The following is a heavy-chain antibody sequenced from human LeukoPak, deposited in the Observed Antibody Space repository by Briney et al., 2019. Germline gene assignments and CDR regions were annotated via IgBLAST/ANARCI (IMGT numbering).Heavy chain of an antibody. V-gene: IGHV7-4-1*02. D-gene: IGHD4-17*01. CDR2: INTNTGNP. J-gene: IGHJ6*03. CDR3: ARRHGDYRFRSYYYYMDV. Sequence: WASVKVSCTASGYTFTSSAMNWVRQAPGQGLEWMGWINTNTGNPTYAQGFTGRFVFSLDNSVSTAYLQISSLKAEDTAVYYCARRHGDYRFRSYYYYMDVWGKGTTVTVSS. CDR1: GYTFTSSA.